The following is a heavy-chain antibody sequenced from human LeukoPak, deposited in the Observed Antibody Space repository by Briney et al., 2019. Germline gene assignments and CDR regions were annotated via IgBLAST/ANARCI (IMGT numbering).Heavy chain of an antibody. CDR1: DGSISSSNYY. Sequence: KPSETLSLTCTVSDGSISSSNYYWGWIRQPPGKGLEWIGYIYYSGSTNYNPSLKSRVTISVDTSKNQFSLKLSSVTAADTAVYYCARVGYDSSGYPDAFDIWGQGTMVTVSS. D-gene: IGHD3-22*01. CDR3: ARVGYDSSGYPDAFDI. CDR2: IYYSGST. J-gene: IGHJ3*02. V-gene: IGHV4-61*05.